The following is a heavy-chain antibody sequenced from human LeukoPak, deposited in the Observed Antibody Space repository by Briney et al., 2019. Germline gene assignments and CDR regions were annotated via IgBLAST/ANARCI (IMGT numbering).Heavy chain of an antibody. J-gene: IGHJ4*02. D-gene: IGHD3-22*01. CDR2: VNPNSGGT. CDR3: ARDVYYDSSGYLFDY. V-gene: IGHV1-2*02. CDR1: GYTFTGYY. Sequence: ASVKVSCKASGYTFTGYYMHWVRQAPGQGLEWVGWVNPNSGGTNYAQKFQGRVTMTTDTSTSTAYMELRSLRSDDTAVYYCARDVYYDSSGYLFDYWGQGTLVTVSS.